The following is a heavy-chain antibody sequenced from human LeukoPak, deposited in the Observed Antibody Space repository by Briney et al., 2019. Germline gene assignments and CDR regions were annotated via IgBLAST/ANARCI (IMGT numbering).Heavy chain of an antibody. CDR3: ARDRSQEFDP. V-gene: IGHV3-30*04. Sequence: GGSLRLSCAASRFIFRNYGMHWVRQAPGKGLEWVTFISSDGTNKDYADSVKGRFTISRDNSKNTLYLQMNRLKDDDTAVYYCARDRSQEFDPWGQGTLVTVSS. CDR2: ISSDGTNK. J-gene: IGHJ5*02. CDR1: RFIFRNYG. D-gene: IGHD3-10*01.